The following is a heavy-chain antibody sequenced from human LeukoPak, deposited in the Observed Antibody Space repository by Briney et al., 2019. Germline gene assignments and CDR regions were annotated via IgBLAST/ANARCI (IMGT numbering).Heavy chain of an antibody. CDR3: AREDDWNYEDY. CDR1: GSTFSNYP. J-gene: IGHJ4*02. V-gene: IGHV3-21*01. D-gene: IGHD1-7*01. CDR2: ISSIGSNI. Sequence: GSLRLSCAASGSTFSNYPINWVRQAPGKGLEWVSSISSIGSNINYADSVRGRFTISRDNAENSLYLQMNSLRAEDTAIYYCAREDDWNYEDYWGQGTLVTVSS.